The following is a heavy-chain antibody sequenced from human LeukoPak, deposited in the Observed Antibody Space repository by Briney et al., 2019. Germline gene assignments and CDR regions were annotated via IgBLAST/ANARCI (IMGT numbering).Heavy chain of an antibody. V-gene: IGHV1-8*01. Sequence: GASVKVSCKASGYTFTSYDINWVRQATGQGLEWMGWMNPNSGNTGYAQKFQGRVTMTRNTSISTAYMELSSLRSEDTAVYYCARGPTILEWLSQGYFDYWGQGTLVTVSS. D-gene: IGHD3-3*01. CDR3: ARGPTILEWLSQGYFDY. CDR2: MNPNSGNT. CDR1: GYTFTSYD. J-gene: IGHJ4*02.